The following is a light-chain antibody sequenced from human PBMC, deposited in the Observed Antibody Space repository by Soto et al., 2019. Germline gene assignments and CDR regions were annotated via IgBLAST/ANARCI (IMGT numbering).Light chain of an antibody. V-gene: IGKV1-39*01. Sequence: DIQMTQSPSSLSASVGDRVTITCRASQSISSFLNWYQQKPGKAPNLLIYAASNLQGGVPSRFSGSRSGTDFTLTISSLQPEDFATYYCQQSYTTPFTFGPGTKVDI. J-gene: IGKJ3*01. CDR3: QQSYTTPFT. CDR1: QSISSF. CDR2: AAS.